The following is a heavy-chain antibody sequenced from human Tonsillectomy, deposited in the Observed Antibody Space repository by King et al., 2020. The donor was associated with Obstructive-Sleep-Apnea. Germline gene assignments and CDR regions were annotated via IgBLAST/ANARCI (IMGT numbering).Heavy chain of an antibody. Sequence: VQLVESGGGLVQPGGSLRLSCAASGFTVSSNYMSWVRQAPGKGLEWVSVIYSGGSTYYAESVKGRFTISRHNSKNTLYLQMNSLRAEDTAVYYCARDGKGTSGYLPFDYWGQGTLVTVSS. J-gene: IGHJ4*02. V-gene: IGHV3-53*04. CDR3: ARDGKGTSGYLPFDY. D-gene: IGHD3-22*01. CDR1: GFTVSSNY. CDR2: IYSGGST.